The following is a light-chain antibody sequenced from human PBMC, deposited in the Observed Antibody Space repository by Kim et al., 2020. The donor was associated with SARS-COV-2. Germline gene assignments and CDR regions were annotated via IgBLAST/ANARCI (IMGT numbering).Light chain of an antibody. CDR2: SNN. Sequence: ELTQPPSASGTPGQRVTISCSGSSSNIGSNTVNWYQQLPGTAPKLLIYSNNQRPSGVPDRFSGSKSGTSASLAISGLQSEDEADYYCAVWDDSLNGPVFGGGTKLTVL. J-gene: IGLJ3*02. CDR1: SSNIGSNT. V-gene: IGLV1-44*01. CDR3: AVWDDSLNGPV.